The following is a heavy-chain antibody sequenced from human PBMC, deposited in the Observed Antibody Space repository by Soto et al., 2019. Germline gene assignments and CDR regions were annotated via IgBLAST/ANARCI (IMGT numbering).Heavy chain of an antibody. CDR1: GGSISSAAYY. J-gene: IGHJ4*02. CDR3: AREYTYGSNFFDC. D-gene: IGHD5-18*01. V-gene: IGHV4-31*03. Sequence: QVHLQETGPGLVKPSQTLSLSCTVSGGSISSAAYYWSWIRQHPGKGLEWIGYISHSGSTYYTPSLKSRVIISADKSKNQFSLNLTSVTAADTAVYYCAREYTYGSNFFDCWGQGALVTVSS. CDR2: ISHSGST.